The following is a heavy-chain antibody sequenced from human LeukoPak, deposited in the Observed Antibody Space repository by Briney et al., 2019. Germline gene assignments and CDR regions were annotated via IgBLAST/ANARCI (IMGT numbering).Heavy chain of an antibody. J-gene: IGHJ4*02. V-gene: IGHV4-59*12. CDR3: ARGPQGYCSGGSCFPAHYFDY. D-gene: IGHD2-15*01. CDR1: GGSISSYY. Sequence: SETLSLTCTVSGGSISSYYWSWIRQPPGKGLEWIGYIYYSGSTNYNPSLKSRVTISVDTSKNQFSLKLISVTAADTAVYYCARGPQGYCSGGSCFPAHYFDYWGQGTLVTVSS. CDR2: IYYSGST.